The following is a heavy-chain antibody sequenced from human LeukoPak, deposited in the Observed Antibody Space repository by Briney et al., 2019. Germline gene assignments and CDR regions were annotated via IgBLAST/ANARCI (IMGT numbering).Heavy chain of an antibody. J-gene: IGHJ4*02. Sequence: PGGSLRLSCAASGFTLSSYTLNWVRQAPGKGLEWVSSISSSSSYIYYADSVKGRFTISRDNTKKSLYLQMNSLRAEDTAVYYCAREGGGCDSGDYWGQGTLVTVSS. CDR2: ISSSSSYI. D-gene: IGHD2-21*02. CDR3: AREGGGCDSGDY. V-gene: IGHV3-21*01. CDR1: GFTLSSYT.